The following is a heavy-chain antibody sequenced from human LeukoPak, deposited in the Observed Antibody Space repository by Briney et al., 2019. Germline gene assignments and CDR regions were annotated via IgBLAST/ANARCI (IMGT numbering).Heavy chain of an antibody. Sequence: SQTLSLTCAISGDSVSSINAAWNWMRQSPSRGLEWLGRAYYRSKWYYDIAESVKSRITINPDTSKNQFSLQLDSVTPEDAAVYYCARDRRAGYSSGYFDYWGQGTLVTVSP. CDR1: GDSVSSINAA. V-gene: IGHV6-1*01. CDR2: AYYRSKWYY. D-gene: IGHD6-19*01. CDR3: ARDRRAGYSSGYFDY. J-gene: IGHJ4*02.